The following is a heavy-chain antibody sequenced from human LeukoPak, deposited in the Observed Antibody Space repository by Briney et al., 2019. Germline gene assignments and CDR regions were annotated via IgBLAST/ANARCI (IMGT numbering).Heavy chain of an antibody. V-gene: IGHV3-74*01. D-gene: IGHD6-13*01. Sequence: GGSLRLSCAASGFTFSTYWMHWVRQAPGKGLVWVSRINSDGSSADYADSVKGRFTISRDNAKNTLYLQMNSLRAEDTAVYYCARGGIGYSSSWPNDYWGQGTLVTVSS. CDR2: INSDGSSA. CDR1: GFTFSTYW. J-gene: IGHJ4*02. CDR3: ARGGIGYSSSWPNDY.